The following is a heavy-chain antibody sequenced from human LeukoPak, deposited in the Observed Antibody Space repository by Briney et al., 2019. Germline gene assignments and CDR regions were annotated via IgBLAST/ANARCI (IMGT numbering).Heavy chain of an antibody. D-gene: IGHD3-16*02. CDR1: GGSISSYY. J-gene: IGHJ4*02. V-gene: IGHV4-59*12. CDR2: IYYSGST. CDR3: ARGRDYVWGSYRFDY. Sequence: PSETLSLTCTVSGGSISSYYWSWIRQPPGKGLEWIGYIYYSGSTNYNPSLKSRVTISVDTSKNQFSLKLSSVTAADTAVYYCARGRDYVWGSYRFDYWGQGTLVTVSS.